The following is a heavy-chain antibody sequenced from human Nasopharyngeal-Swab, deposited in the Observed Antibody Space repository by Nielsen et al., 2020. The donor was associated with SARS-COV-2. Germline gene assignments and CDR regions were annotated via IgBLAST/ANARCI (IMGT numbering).Heavy chain of an antibody. CDR3: ARGHRSISMIVVVIATAHFYFDS. V-gene: IGHV4-34*01. CDR1: GGSFSGYY. Sequence: SETLSLTCAVYGGSFSGYYWSWIRQPPGKGLEWIGEINHSGTTSYNPSLKSRVTISSDTSKNQFSLKLSSVTAAGTAVYYCARGHRSISMIVVVIATAHFYFDSWGRGTLVTVTS. D-gene: IGHD3-22*01. CDR2: INHSGTT. J-gene: IGHJ4*02.